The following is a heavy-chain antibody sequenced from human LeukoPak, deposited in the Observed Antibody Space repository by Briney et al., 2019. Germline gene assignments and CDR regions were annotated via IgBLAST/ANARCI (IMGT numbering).Heavy chain of an antibody. D-gene: IGHD6-13*01. CDR1: GGSISSGSYY. V-gene: IGHV4-61*02. CDR2: IYTSGYT. CDR3: AREGSSSWKYYDYYYFMDA. Sequence: SETLSLTCTVSGGSISSGSYYWSWIRQPAGKGLEWIGRIYTSGYTNYNPSLKSRVTISIDTSKNQFSLKLTSVTAADTAVYYCAREGSSSWKYYDYYYFMDAWGKGTTVTISS. J-gene: IGHJ6*03.